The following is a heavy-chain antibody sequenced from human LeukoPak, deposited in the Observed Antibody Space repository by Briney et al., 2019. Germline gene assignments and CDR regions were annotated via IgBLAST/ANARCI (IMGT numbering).Heavy chain of an antibody. CDR1: GFTFSSHW. Sequence: PGGSLRLSCAASGFTFSSHWMHWVRQAPGKGLVWVSRIKSDGSSTSYADSVKGRFTISRDNAKNTLYLRMNSLRAEDMAVYYCARAASCGGDCSSSYLQHWGQGTLVTVSS. D-gene: IGHD2-21*02. V-gene: IGHV3-74*01. J-gene: IGHJ1*01. CDR3: ARAASCGGDCSSSYLQH. CDR2: IKSDGSST.